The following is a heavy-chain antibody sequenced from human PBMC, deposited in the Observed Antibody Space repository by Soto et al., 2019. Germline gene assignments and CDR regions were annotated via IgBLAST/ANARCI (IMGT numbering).Heavy chain of an antibody. V-gene: IGHV3-9*01. J-gene: IGHJ3*02. Sequence: PGGSLRLSCAASGFTFDDYAMHWVRQAPGKGLEWVSGISWNSGSIGYADSVKGRFTISRDNAKNSLYLQMNSLRAEDTALYYCASQGTSDVTTVFRNAFDIWGQGTMVTVSS. CDR2: ISWNSGSI. D-gene: IGHD4-17*01. CDR1: GFTFDDYA. CDR3: ASQGTSDVTTVFRNAFDI.